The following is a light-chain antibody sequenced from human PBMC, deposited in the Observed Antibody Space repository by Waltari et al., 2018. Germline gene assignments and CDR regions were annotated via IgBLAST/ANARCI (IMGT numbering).Light chain of an antibody. Sequence: DIVMTQSPESLAVSLGERATINCKTSESVIYSSNKKNHLAWYQQKPGQPPNLRLYWAATRKSGVPDRFSGSGSETDFTLTVSSLQAEDVAVYYCQQYYNTPLTFGGGTKVEIK. CDR1: ESVIYSSNKKNH. CDR2: WAA. V-gene: IGKV4-1*01. CDR3: QQYYNTPLT. J-gene: IGKJ4*01.